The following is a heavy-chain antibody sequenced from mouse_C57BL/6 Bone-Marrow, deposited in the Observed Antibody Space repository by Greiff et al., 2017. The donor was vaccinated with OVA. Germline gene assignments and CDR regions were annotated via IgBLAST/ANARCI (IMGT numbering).Heavy chain of an antibody. D-gene: IGHD2-3*01. J-gene: IGHJ2*01. CDR2: IWSGGST. Sequence: VQLQQSGPGLVQPSQSLSITCTVSGFSFTSYGVHWVRQPPGKGLEWLGVIWSGGSTDYTAAFISRLSISKDNSKSQVFFKMNSLQADDTAIYYCAKDGYYEHFDYWGQGTTLTVSS. V-gene: IGHV2-4*01. CDR3: AKDGYYEHFDY. CDR1: GFSFTSYG.